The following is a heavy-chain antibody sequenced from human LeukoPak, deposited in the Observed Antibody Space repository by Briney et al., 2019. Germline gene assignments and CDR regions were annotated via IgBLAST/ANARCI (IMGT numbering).Heavy chain of an antibody. CDR1: GVSFSGYY. CDR2: INHSGST. CDR3: ARVTGYMTEDYFDY. D-gene: IGHD6-13*01. J-gene: IGHJ4*02. V-gene: IGHV4-34*01. Sequence: SETLSLICAVYGVSFSGYYWSWIRQPPGRGLEWIGEINHSGSTNYNPSLKSRVTISVDTSKNQFSLKLSSVTAADTAVYYCARVTGYMTEDYFDYWGQGTLITVSS.